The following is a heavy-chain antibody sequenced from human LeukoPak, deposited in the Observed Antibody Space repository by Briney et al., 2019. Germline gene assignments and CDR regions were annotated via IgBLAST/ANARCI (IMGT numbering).Heavy chain of an antibody. CDR1: GYSLSET. V-gene: IGHV1-24*01. CDR3: APGHEYGLLDY. J-gene: IGHJ4*02. Sequence: GASVKVSCKVSGYSLSETMHWVRHAPGKGLEWMGGFDPGMAETIYAEKFQGRITMTEDTSTDTAYMELSSLRSEDTAVYYCAPGHEYGLLDYWGQGTLVTVSS. D-gene: IGHD4-17*01. CDR2: FDPGMAET.